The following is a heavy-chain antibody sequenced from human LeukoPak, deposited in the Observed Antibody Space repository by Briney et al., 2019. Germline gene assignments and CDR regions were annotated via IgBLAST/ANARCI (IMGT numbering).Heavy chain of an antibody. CDR3: ARNPRYCTNGVCSPNNWFDP. CDR2: INPNSGGT. Sequence: ASVKVSCKASGYTFTGYYTHWVRQAPGQGLEWMGWINPNSGGTNYAQKFQGRVTMTRDTSISTAYMELSRLRSDDTAVYYCARNPRYCTNGVCSPNNWFDPWGQGTLVTVSS. D-gene: IGHD2-8*01. CDR1: GYTFTGYY. V-gene: IGHV1-2*02. J-gene: IGHJ5*02.